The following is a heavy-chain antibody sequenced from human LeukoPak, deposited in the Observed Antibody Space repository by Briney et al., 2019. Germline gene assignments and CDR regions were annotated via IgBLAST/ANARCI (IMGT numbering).Heavy chain of an antibody. CDR2: INPYSGDT. D-gene: IGHD2-8*02. CDR1: GYTFSDYF. V-gene: IGHV1-2*02. Sequence: ASVKVSCKASGYTFSDYFMNWVRQAPGQGLEWMGWINPYSGDTDYPQNFQGRVTMTRDTSTSTVFMELSSLTSDDTAVYYCARNGSRYCSGGVCPEPWAFDIWGQGTHVIVSS. CDR3: ARNGSRYCSGGVCPEPWAFDI. J-gene: IGHJ3*02.